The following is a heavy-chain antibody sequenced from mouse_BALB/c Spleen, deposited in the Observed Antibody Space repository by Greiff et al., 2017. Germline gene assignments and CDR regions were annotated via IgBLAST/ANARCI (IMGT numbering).Heavy chain of an antibody. CDR3: SRETSYAMDY. J-gene: IGHJ4*01. CDR1: GFTFSSYG. V-gene: IGHV5-6-3*01. CDR2: INSNGGST. Sequence: EVQVVESGGGLVQPGGSLKLSCAASGFTFSSYGMSWVRQTPDKRLELVATINSNGGSTYYPDSVKGRFTISRDNAKNTLYLQMSSLKSEDTAMYYCSRETSYAMDYWGQGTSVTVSS.